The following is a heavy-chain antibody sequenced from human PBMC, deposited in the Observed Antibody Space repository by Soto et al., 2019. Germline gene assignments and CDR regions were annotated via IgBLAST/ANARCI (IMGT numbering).Heavy chain of an antibody. CDR1: GYTLTELS. J-gene: IGHJ3*02. V-gene: IGHV1-24*01. CDR2: FDPEDGET. CDR3: ATDTSMVTAIRLHAFDI. D-gene: IGHD2-21*02. Sequence: ASVKVSCKVSGYTLTELSMHWVRQAPGKGLEWMGGFDPEDGETIYAQKFRGRVTMTEDTSTDTAYMELSSLRSEDTAVYYCATDTSMVTAIRLHAFDIWGQGTMVT.